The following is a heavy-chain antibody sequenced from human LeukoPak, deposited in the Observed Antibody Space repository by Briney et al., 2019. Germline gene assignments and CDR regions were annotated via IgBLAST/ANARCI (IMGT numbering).Heavy chain of an antibody. Sequence: GGSLRLSCAASGFTFSSYGMSWVRQAPGRGLEWVSAISGSGGSTYYADSVKGRFTISRDNSKNTLYLQMNSLRAEDTAVYYCAKDGAPTYYYDSSGYSYWGQGTLVTVSS. J-gene: IGHJ4*02. CDR2: ISGSGGST. D-gene: IGHD3-22*01. CDR3: AKDGAPTYYYDSSGYSY. V-gene: IGHV3-23*01. CDR1: GFTFSSYG.